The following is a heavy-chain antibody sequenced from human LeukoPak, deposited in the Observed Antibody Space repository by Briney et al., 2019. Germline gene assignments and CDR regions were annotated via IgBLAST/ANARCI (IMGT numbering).Heavy chain of an antibody. CDR2: ISAYNGNT. D-gene: IGHD2-2*01. V-gene: IGHV1-18*01. CDR1: GYTFTSYG. J-gene: IGHJ3*02. CDR3: ATEPVVVPEVAFDI. Sequence: ASVKVSCKASGYTFTSYGISWVRQAPGQGLEGMGWISAYNGNTNYAQKLQGRVTMTTDTSTSTAYMELRSLRSDDTAVYYCATEPVVVPEVAFDIWGQGTMVTVSS.